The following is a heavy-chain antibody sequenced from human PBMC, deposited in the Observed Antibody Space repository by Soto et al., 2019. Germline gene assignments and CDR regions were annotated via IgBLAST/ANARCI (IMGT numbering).Heavy chain of an antibody. CDR2: IIPIFGTT. J-gene: IGHJ4*02. V-gene: IGHV1-69*01. CDR1: EGTLRSYA. D-gene: IGHD3-10*01. Sequence: QGHLVQSGAEVRKPGSSVRVSCKASEGTLRSYAITWVRQAPGQEMEWMGGIIPIFGTTNIAQKFQGRVTFTANESTSTASMALRSLRSADTAVYYCARGVRSYYVSWTASWPDYWGQGALVSVSS. CDR3: ARGVRSYYVSWTASWPDY.